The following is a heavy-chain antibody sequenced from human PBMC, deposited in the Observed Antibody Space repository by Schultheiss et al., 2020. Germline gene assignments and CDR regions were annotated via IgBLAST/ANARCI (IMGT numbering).Heavy chain of an antibody. D-gene: IGHD3-10*01. J-gene: IGHJ6*02. CDR1: GFTFSSYW. CDR3: ARVVYYYGSGLDYYYYGMDV. Sequence: GGSLRLSCAASGFTFSSYWMHWVRQAPGKGLVWVSRINSDGSSTSYADSVKGRFTISRDNAKNTLYLQMNSLRAEDTAVYYCARVVYYYGSGLDYYYYGMDVWGQGTTVTVSS. CDR2: INSDGSST. V-gene: IGHV3-74*01.